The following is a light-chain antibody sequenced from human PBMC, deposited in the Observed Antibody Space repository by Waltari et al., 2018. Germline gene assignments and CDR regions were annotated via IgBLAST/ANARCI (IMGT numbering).Light chain of an antibody. V-gene: IGLV3-25*03. CDR3: QSTDSSSTYTV. Sequence: SYDLTQPPSLSVSPGQTATIDCAGATLTTLYAYWYQQKPGQAPLLVISKDTERPSGIPERFSGSSSGTTVTLTISGVRAEDEGDYYCQSTDSSSTYTVFGGGTKLTVL. J-gene: IGLJ3*02. CDR2: KDT. CDR1: TLTTLY.